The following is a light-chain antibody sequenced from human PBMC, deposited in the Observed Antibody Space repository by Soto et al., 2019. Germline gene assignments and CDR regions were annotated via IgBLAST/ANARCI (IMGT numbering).Light chain of an antibody. CDR2: DAS. CDR1: QSISSW. Sequence: DIQMTQSPSTLSASVGDIVTITCRASQSISSWLAWYQQKPGKAPKLLIYDASSLESGVPSRFSGSGSGTEFTLTISSLQPDDFATYYCQQYNSYSPWTFGQGT. CDR3: QQYNSYSPWT. J-gene: IGKJ1*01. V-gene: IGKV1-5*01.